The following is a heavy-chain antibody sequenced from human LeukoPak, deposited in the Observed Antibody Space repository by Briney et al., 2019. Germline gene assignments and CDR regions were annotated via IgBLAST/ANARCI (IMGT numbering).Heavy chain of an antibody. J-gene: IGHJ4*02. Sequence: GGSLRLSCAASGFIFSNYWMSWVRQAPGKGLEWVANIKQDGSEKYYVDSLKGRFTISRDNAKNSLYLQMNSLRVEDTAVYYCARGGNSSWDYWGQGALVTVSS. D-gene: IGHD6-6*01. CDR2: IKQDGSEK. CDR3: ARGGNSSWDY. CDR1: GFIFSNYW. V-gene: IGHV3-7*01.